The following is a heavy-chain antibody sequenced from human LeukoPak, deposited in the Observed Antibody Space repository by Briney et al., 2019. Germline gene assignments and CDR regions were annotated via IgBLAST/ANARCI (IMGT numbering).Heavy chain of an antibody. CDR2: ISWNSGFI. D-gene: IGHD3-16*01. CDR3: AKAIASEGGIDY. CDR1: GFRFDDYG. Sequence: PGRSLRLSCAASGFRFDDYGMHWVRQVPGKGLEWVSSISWNSGFIGYADSVRGRFTISRDNAKNSLYLQMNSLRTEDTALYYCAKAIASEGGIDYWGQGTLVTVSS. V-gene: IGHV3-9*01. J-gene: IGHJ4*02.